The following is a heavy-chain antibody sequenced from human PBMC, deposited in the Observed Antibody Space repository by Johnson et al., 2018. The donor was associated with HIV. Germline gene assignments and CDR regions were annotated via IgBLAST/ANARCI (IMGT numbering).Heavy chain of an antibody. V-gene: IGHV3-30*02. J-gene: IGHJ3*01. D-gene: IGHD2-2*01. CDR1: GFTFSRYG. CDR3: TLDIVLPAAGTDAFDV. CDR2: IRYNGSDE. Sequence: QVQLVESGGGVVQPGESLRLSCVASGFTFSRYGMHWVRQAPGKGLEWVAFIRYNGSDEYYADSVKGRFTISRDNSKNTLYMQMNSLRAEDTALYYSTLDIVLPAAGTDAFDVWGQGTMVTVSS.